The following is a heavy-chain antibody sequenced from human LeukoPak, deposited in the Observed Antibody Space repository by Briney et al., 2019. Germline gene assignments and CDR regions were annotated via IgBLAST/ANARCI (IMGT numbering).Heavy chain of an antibody. Sequence: PSETLSLTCTVSGGSISSYWSWIRQPAGKGLEWIGSIYYSGSTYYNPSLKSRVTISVDTSKNQFSLKLSSVTAADTAVYYSIRGRYYYYYMDVWGKGTTVTISS. J-gene: IGHJ6*03. CDR2: IYYSGST. CDR3: IRGRYYYYYMDV. D-gene: IGHD4-17*01. CDR1: GGSISSY. V-gene: IGHV4-59*05.